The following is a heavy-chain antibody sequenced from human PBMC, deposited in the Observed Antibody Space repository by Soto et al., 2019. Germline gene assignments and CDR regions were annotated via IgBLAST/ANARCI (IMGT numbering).Heavy chain of an antibody. D-gene: IGHD2-21*01. CDR1: GGSLSDYF. CDR3: ARGGISHWAYFYYMDV. CDR2: INHLGSI. Sequence: QVQLQQWGAGLLKPSETLSLTCVVSGGSLSDYFWSWIRQPPGMALERIGEINHLGSINYNPSLKSRVTMSVDTSKNQFSLTLNSVTAADTATYYCARGGISHWAYFYYMDVWDRGTTVTVSS. J-gene: IGHJ6*03. V-gene: IGHV4-34*01.